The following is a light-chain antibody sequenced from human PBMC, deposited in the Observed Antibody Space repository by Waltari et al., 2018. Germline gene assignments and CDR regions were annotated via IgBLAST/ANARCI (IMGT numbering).Light chain of an antibody. J-gene: IGKJ4*01. CDR1: QGVSRY. V-gene: IGKV3D-11*01. CDR3: QHRSDWPLT. Sequence: EIVLTQSPTTLSLSPGERATLSCRASQGVSRYLAWYQQKPGQAPRLLIYDASNRATGIPARFSGSGSGTDFTLTITSLEPEDSAVYYCQHRSDWPLTFGGGTRVEIK. CDR2: DAS.